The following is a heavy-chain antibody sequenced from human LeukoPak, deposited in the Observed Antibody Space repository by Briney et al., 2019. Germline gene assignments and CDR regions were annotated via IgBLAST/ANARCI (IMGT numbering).Heavy chain of an antibody. V-gene: IGHV4-34*01. J-gene: IGHJ4*02. CDR3: ATKHSVAVAANPPYFDY. CDR2: INQSGRT. CDR1: GGSFSGYY. D-gene: IGHD6-19*01. Sequence: KPSETLSLTCGVDGGSFSGYYWSWIRQPPGRGLEWNGEINQSGRTNYNPSLKTRVTISVDTSKNQFSLKLTSVTAADTGVNYCATKHSVAVAANPPYFDYWGQGTLVTVSS.